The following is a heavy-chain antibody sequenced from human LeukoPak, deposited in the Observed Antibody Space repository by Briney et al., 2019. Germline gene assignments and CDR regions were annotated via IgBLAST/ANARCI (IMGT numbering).Heavy chain of an antibody. V-gene: IGHV4-39*02. CDR2: FFYSGST. D-gene: IGHD3-9*01. Sequence: SETLSLTCTVSGGSISSNYYWGWIRQPPGKGLEGIGRFFYSGSTYYNPSLKSRVTISIDTSKNQFSLRLSSVTAADTAVYYCARARGRYIDFLDYWGQGTLITVSS. CDR3: ARARGRYIDFLDY. CDR1: GGSISSNYY. J-gene: IGHJ4*02.